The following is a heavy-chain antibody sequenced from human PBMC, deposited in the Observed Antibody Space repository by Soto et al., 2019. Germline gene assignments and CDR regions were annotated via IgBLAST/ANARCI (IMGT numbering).Heavy chain of an antibody. J-gene: IGHJ5*02. V-gene: IGHV1-24*01. CDR3: AREPPPSLGGSGSPYNWFDP. CDR1: GYTLTELS. D-gene: IGHD3-10*01. CDR2: FDPEDGET. Sequence: GASVKVSCKVSGYTLTELSMHWVRQAPGKGLEWKGGFDPEDGETIYAQKFQGRVTMTTDKSTSTAYLELSSLRSEDTAVYYCAREPPPSLGGSGSPYNWFDPWGQGTLVTVSS.